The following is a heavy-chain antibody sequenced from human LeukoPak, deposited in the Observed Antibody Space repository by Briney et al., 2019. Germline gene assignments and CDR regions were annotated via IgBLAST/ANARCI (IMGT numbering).Heavy chain of an antibody. CDR2: ISSSSSYI. CDR1: GFTFSSYS. D-gene: IGHD2-15*01. CDR3: ARDRGSRGGSCDDY. J-gene: IGHJ4*02. V-gene: IGHV3-21*01. Sequence: PGGSLRLSCAASGFTFSSYSMNWVRQAPGKGLEWVSSISSSSSYIYYADSVKGRFTISRDNAKNSLYLQMNSLRAEDTAVYYCARDRGSRGGSCDDYWGQGTLVTVSS.